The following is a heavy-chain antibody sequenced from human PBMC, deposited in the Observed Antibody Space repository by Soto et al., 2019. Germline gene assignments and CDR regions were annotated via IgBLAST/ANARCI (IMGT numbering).Heavy chain of an antibody. CDR3: ARDHYYGSGSYYYYYGMDV. D-gene: IGHD3-10*01. CDR1: GDSVSSNSAA. J-gene: IGHJ6*02. V-gene: IGHV6-1*01. CDR2: TYYRSKWYN. Sequence: PSQTLSLTCAISGDSVSSNSAAWNWISQSPSRGLEWLGRTYYRSKWYNGYAVSVKSRITINPNTSKNQFSLQLNSVTPEDTAVYYCARDHYYGSGSYYYYYGMDVWGQGTTVTVSS.